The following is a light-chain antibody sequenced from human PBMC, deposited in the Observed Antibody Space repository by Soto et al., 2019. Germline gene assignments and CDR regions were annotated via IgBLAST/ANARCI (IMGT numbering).Light chain of an antibody. CDR3: QKYNGALYT. CDR2: AAS. CDR1: QGISNY. J-gene: IGKJ2*01. Sequence: DIQMTQSPSSLSASVGDRVTITCRASQGISNYLAWYQQKPGKVPKLLIYAASTLQSGVPSRFSGSGSGTDFTLTISSLQHEDVAAYYCQKYNGALYTFGQGTKLEIK. V-gene: IGKV1-27*01.